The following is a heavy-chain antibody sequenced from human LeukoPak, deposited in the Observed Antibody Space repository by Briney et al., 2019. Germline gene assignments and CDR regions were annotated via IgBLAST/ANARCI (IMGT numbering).Heavy chain of an antibody. CDR3: ARLSKFGSGTYYPDV. D-gene: IGHD3-10*01. J-gene: IGHJ6*02. V-gene: IGHV4-59*08. CDR1: GGSISSYY. CDR2: IHYSGST. Sequence: SETLSLTCTVSGGSISSYYWSWIRQPPGKGLEWIGYIHYSGSTNYNPSLKSRGTISVDTSKNQFSLKLSSVTATDTAVYYCARLSKFGSGTYYPDVWGQGTTVTVSS.